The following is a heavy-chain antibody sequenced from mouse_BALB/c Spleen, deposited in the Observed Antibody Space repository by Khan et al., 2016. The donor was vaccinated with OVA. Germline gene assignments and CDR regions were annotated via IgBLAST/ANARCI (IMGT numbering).Heavy chain of an antibody. CDR1: GYTFTNYG. Sequence: QIQLVQSGPELKKPGETVEISCKASGYTFTNYGMNWVKQAPGKGLKWMGWINTYTGETTYANDFKGRIAFPLETSASTAYLQINNLKNEDTATYFCARSSSYWYFDVWGAGTTVTVSS. CDR3: ARSSSYWYFDV. J-gene: IGHJ1*01. CDR2: INTYTGET. D-gene: IGHD3-1*01. V-gene: IGHV9-3-1*01.